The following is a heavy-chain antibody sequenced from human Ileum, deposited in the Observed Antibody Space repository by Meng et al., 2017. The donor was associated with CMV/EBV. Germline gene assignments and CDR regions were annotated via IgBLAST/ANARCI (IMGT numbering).Heavy chain of an antibody. J-gene: IGHJ5*02. CDR3: ARVPTVVGWFDP. D-gene: IGHD4-23*01. Sequence: CTVSGGSVSRGSSYWSWIRQPPGKGLEWIGYIYYSGSTNYNPSLKSRVTISVDTSKNQFSLKLSSVTAADTAVYYCARVPTVVGWFDPWGQGTLVTVSS. CDR2: IYYSGST. V-gene: IGHV4-61*01. CDR1: GGSVSRGSSY.